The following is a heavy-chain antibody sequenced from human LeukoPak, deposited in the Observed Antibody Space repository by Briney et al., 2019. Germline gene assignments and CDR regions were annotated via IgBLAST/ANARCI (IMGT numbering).Heavy chain of an antibody. D-gene: IGHD6-19*01. CDR1: GFTFSSYE. Sequence: GGSLRLSCAASGFTFSSYEMNWVRQAPGKGLEWVSYISSSGSTIYYADSVKGRFTISRDNAKNSLYLQMNSLRAEDTAVYYCARDWAVAGKGYYFDYWGQGTPVTVSS. CDR2: ISSSGSTI. V-gene: IGHV3-48*03. CDR3: ARDWAVAGKGYYFDY. J-gene: IGHJ4*02.